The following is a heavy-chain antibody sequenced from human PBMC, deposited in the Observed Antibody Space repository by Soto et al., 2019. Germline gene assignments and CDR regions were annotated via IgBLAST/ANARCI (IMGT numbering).Heavy chain of an antibody. CDR3: ARWGGGGYSYGERYFDY. CDR1: CGSISSGGYS. CDR2: IYHSGST. Sequence: SETVSLTCAFSCGSISSGGYSWSWIRQPPGKGLEWIGYIYHSGSTYYNPSLKSRVTISVDRSKNQFSLKLSSVTAADTAVYYCARWGGGGYSYGERYFDYWGQGTLVTVSS. V-gene: IGHV4-30-2*01. J-gene: IGHJ4*02. D-gene: IGHD5-18*01.